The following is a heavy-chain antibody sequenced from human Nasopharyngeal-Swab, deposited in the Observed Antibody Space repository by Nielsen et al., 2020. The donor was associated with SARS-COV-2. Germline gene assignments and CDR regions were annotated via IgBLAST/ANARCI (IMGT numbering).Heavy chain of an antibody. CDR1: GGSISSSSYY. D-gene: IGHD3-22*01. Sequence: SETLSLTCTVSGGSISSSSYYWSWIRQPPGKGLEWIGYIYYSGSTYYNPSLKSRVTISVDTSKNQFSLKLSSVTAADTAVYYCARDHAGYYYDSSGAKENYFDYWGQGTLVTVSS. V-gene: IGHV4-30-4*01. J-gene: IGHJ4*02. CDR3: ARDHAGYYYDSSGAKENYFDY. CDR2: IYYSGST.